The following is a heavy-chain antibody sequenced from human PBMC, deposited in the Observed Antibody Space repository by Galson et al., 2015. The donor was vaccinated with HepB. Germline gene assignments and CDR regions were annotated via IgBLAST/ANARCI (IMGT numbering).Heavy chain of an antibody. CDR1: GFTFSSYG. Sequence: SLRLSCAASGFTFSSYGMHWVRQAPGKGLEWVAVISYDGSNKYYADSVKGRFTISRDNSKNTLYLQMNSLRAEDTAVYYCAKKADQLPPVLGGMDVWGQGTTVTVSS. CDR3: AKKADQLPPVLGGMDV. V-gene: IGHV3-30*18. CDR2: ISYDGSNK. J-gene: IGHJ6*02. D-gene: IGHD2-2*01.